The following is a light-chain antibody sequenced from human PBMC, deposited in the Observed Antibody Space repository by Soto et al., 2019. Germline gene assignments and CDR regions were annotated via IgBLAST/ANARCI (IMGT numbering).Light chain of an antibody. CDR3: QQYYSTLWT. V-gene: IGKV4-1*01. CDR1: QSVLYSSNNKNY. Sequence: DIVMTQSPDSLAVSLGERATINCKSSQSVLYSSNNKNYLAWYQQKQGQPPKLLIYWASTRESGVPDRFSGSGSVTDFTLTICSLQAEDVAVYYCQQYYSTLWTFGQGTKVEIK. J-gene: IGKJ1*01. CDR2: WAS.